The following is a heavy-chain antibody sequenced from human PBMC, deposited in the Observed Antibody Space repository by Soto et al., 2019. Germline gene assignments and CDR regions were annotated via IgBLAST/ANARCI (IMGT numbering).Heavy chain of an antibody. V-gene: IGHV1-3*01. CDR3: AAGYCSGGSCYFLDAFDI. CDR1: GYTFTSYA. CDR2: INAGNGNT. J-gene: IGHJ3*02. Sequence: QVQLVQSGAEVKKPGASVKVSCKASGYTFTSYAMHWVRQAPRQRLEWMGWINAGNGNTKYSQKFQGRVTITRDTSASTAYMELSSLRSEDTAVYYCAAGYCSGGSCYFLDAFDIWGQGTMVTVSS. D-gene: IGHD2-15*01.